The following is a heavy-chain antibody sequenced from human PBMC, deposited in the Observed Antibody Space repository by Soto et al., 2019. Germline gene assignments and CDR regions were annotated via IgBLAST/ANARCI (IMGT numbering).Heavy chain of an antibody. CDR1: GGSISSYY. J-gene: IGHJ4*02. Sequence: NPSETLSLTCAVSGGSISSYYWSWIRQPPGKGLEWIGYIYYSGSTNYNPSLKSRVTISVDTSKNQFSLKLTSVTAADMAVYYCARSRYTSGWWTPPFDYWGQGTLVTVSS. CDR2: IYYSGST. V-gene: IGHV4-59*01. D-gene: IGHD6-19*01. CDR3: ARSRYTSGWWTPPFDY.